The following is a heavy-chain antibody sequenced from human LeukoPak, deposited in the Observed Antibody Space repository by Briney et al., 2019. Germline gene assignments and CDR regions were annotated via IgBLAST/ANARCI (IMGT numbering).Heavy chain of an antibody. CDR1: GVSVNDNY. CDR2: MFPDGRT. Sequence: GGSLRLSCAVSGVSVNDNYMSWVRQAPGKGLQWVSVMFPDGRTYYADSVKGRFTISRDLARNTLLLQMHSLRADDTAVHYCARTNPVYGDYDYWGQGTLVTVSS. V-gene: IGHV3-53*01. D-gene: IGHD4-17*01. CDR3: ARTNPVYGDYDY. J-gene: IGHJ4*02.